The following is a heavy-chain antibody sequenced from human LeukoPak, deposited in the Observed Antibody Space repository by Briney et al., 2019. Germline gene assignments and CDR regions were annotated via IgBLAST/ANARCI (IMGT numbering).Heavy chain of an antibody. D-gene: IGHD5-18*01. CDR2: IYYSGST. V-gene: IGHV4-30-4*01. CDR1: GVSIGSGDYY. J-gene: IGHJ4*02. CDR3: ARWVGGYSYGYDY. Sequence: SQTPSLTCTVSGVSIGSGDYYWSWIRQPPGKGQECIGYIYYSGSTYYNPSLKSRVTISVDTSKNQFSLKLTSVTAADTAVYYCARWVGGYSYGYDYWGQGTLVTVSS.